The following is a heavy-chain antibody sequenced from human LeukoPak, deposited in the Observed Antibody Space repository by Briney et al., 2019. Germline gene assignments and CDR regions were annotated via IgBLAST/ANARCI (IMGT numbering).Heavy chain of an antibody. V-gene: IGHV3-53*01. Sequence: GGSLRLSCAASGFIVSSNYMNWVRQAPGKGLEWVSVIYSGGATYYADSVKGRFTISRDKSKNTMYLQMNSLRAEDTAVYYCASPSSGQSFDIWGQGTMVTVSS. CDR1: GFIVSSNY. J-gene: IGHJ3*02. CDR2: IYSGGAT. CDR3: ASPSSGQSFDI. D-gene: IGHD3-22*01.